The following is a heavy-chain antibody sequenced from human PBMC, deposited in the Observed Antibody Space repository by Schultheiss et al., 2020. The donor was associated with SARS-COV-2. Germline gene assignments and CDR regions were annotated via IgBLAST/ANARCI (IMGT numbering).Heavy chain of an antibody. J-gene: IGHJ4*02. CDR1: GGSISSYY. D-gene: IGHD2-2*01. CDR3: ASEPIVVVPAAYFDY. Sequence: GSLRLTCTVSGGSISSYYWSWIRQPPGKGLEWIGSIYYSGSTYYNPSLKSRVTISVDTSKNQFSLKLSSVTAADTAVYYCASEPIVVVPAAYFDYWGQGTLVTVSS. V-gene: IGHV4-39*07. CDR2: IYYSGST.